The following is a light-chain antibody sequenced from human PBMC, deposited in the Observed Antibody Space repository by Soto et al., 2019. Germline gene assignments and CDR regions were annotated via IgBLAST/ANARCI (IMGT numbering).Light chain of an antibody. CDR1: SSNIGAGYD. J-gene: IGLJ1*01. CDR2: SHN. V-gene: IGLV1-40*01. Sequence: QSVLTQPPSVSGAPGQRVTISCTGSSSNIGAGYDVHWYQQLPGTAPKLLIYSHNNRPSGVPDRFSGSKSGSSASLAITGLHAEDEADYYCQSFDSSLQDNVFGTGTNLTVL. CDR3: QSFDSSLQDNV.